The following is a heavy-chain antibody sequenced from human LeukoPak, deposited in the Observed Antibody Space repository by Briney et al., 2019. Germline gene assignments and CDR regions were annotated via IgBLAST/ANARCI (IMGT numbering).Heavy chain of an antibody. D-gene: IGHD1-26*01. Sequence: ASVKVSCKASGYTFTSYDINWVRQATGQGLEWTGWMNPNSGNTGYAQKFQGRVTTTRNTSISTAYMELSSLRSEDTAVYYCARALLGATLFWFDPWGQGTLVTVSS. V-gene: IGHV1-8*01. CDR3: ARALLGATLFWFDP. CDR1: GYTFTSYD. J-gene: IGHJ5*02. CDR2: MNPNSGNT.